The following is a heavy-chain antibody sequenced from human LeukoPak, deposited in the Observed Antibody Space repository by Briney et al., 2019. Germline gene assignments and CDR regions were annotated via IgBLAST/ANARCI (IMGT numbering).Heavy chain of an antibody. CDR1: GFTFDDYG. D-gene: IGHD3-3*01. V-gene: IGHV3-20*04. CDR3: VRDDFGDYLEYLRH. J-gene: IGHJ1*01. Sequence: GGSLRLSCVASGFTFDDYGMSWVRQAPGKGLEWVAGINWNGRSPDYADSVKGRFTVSRDDAENSLYLQMNSLRAEDTALYYCVRDDFGDYLEYLRHWGQGTLVTVSS. CDR2: INWNGRSP.